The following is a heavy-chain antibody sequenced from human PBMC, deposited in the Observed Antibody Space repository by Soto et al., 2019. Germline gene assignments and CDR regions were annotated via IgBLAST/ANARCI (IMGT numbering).Heavy chain of an antibody. CDR3: VKISGMYYYDSSGYYHYDY. D-gene: IGHD3-22*01. Sequence: GGSLRLSCAASGFTFSSYVMSWVRQAPGKGLEWVSAISGSGVSTYYADSVKGRFTISRDNSKNTLYQQMNSMRAEYTAVYYFVKISGMYYYDSSGYYHYDYWGQGTLVTVSS. J-gene: IGHJ4*02. V-gene: IGHV3-23*01. CDR1: GFTFSSYV. CDR2: ISGSGVST.